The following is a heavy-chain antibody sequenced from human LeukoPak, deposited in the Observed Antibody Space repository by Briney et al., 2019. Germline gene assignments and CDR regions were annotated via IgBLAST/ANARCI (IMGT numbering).Heavy chain of an antibody. V-gene: IGHV4-59*08. CDR1: GGSISSYY. D-gene: IGHD3-10*01. J-gene: IGHJ2*01. CDR3: ARLTIELWPGDGYFDL. Sequence: PSETLSLTCTVSGGSISSYYWSWIRQPPGKGLEWIGYIYYSGSTNYNPSLKSRVTISVDTSKNQFSLKLSSVTAADTAVYYCARLTIELWPGDGYFDLWGRGTLVTVSS. CDR2: IYYSGST.